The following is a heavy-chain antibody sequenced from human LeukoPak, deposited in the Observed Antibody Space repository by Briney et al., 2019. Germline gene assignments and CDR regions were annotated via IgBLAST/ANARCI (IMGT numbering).Heavy chain of an antibody. V-gene: IGHV3-30*18. D-gene: IGHD3-3*01. Sequence: GGSLRISCAASGFTFSSYGMHWVRQAPGKGLEWVAVISYDGSNKYYADSVKGRFTISRDNSKNTLYLQMNSLRAEDTAVYYCAKENYDFWSGYYKGIFDYWGQGTLVTVSS. CDR2: ISYDGSNK. CDR1: GFTFSSYG. CDR3: AKENYDFWSGYYKGIFDY. J-gene: IGHJ4*02.